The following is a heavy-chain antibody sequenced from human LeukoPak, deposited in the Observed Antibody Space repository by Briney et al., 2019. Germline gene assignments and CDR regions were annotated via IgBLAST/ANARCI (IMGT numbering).Heavy chain of an antibody. D-gene: IGHD5-12*01. V-gene: IGHV1-2*02. CDR2: INPNSGGT. CDR3: AIAIQRDGYKGIYDY. J-gene: IGHJ4*02. Sequence: ASVKVSCKASGYTFTGYYMHWVRQAPGQGLEWMGWINPNSGGTNYAQKFQGRVTMTRDTSISTAYMELSRLRFDDTAVYYCAIAIQRDGYKGIYDYWGQGTLVTVSS. CDR1: GYTFTGYY.